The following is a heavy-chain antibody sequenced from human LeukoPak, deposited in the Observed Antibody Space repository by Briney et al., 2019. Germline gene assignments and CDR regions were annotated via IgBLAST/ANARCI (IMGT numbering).Heavy chain of an antibody. CDR1: GFTFSSYA. CDR3: AREGY. J-gene: IGHJ4*02. Sequence: SGGSLRLSCEASGFTFSSYAMSWVRQAPGKGLEWVANINQDGSEKYYVDSVKGRFTISRDNAKNSLYLQMNSLRAEDTAVYYCAREGYWGQGTLVTVSS. V-gene: IGHV3-7*01. CDR2: INQDGSEK.